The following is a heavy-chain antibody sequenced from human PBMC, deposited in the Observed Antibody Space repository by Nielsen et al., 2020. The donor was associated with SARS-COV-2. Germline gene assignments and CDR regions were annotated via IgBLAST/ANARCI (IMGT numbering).Heavy chain of an antibody. J-gene: IGHJ6*03. CDR2: IYHSGNT. Sequence: SETLSLTCTVSGGSVSSGPYYWTWIRQSPAKGLEWIADIYHSGNTKYNPSLTNRVSTSVDTAKNHFSLQLRSVTPADTAVYYCARGPTTVSGAVTTFHYYMDVWGKGTTVTVSS. V-gene: IGHV4-61*03. CDR1: GGSVSSGPYY. CDR3: ARGPTTVSGAVTTFHYYMDV. D-gene: IGHD1-26*01.